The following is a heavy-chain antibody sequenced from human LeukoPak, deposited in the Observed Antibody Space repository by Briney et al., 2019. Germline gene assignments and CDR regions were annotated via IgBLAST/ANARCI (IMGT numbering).Heavy chain of an antibody. Sequence: ASVKVSCKASGYTFTSYYMHWVRQAPGQGLEWVGIINPSGGSTSYAQKFQGRVTMTRDTSTSTVYMELSSLRSEDTAVYYCARVGYYYGSGSSSYYYYGMDVWGQGTTVTVSS. V-gene: IGHV1-46*01. CDR3: ARVGYYYGSGSSSYYYYGMDV. CDR2: INPSGGST. CDR1: GYTFTSYY. J-gene: IGHJ6*02. D-gene: IGHD3-10*01.